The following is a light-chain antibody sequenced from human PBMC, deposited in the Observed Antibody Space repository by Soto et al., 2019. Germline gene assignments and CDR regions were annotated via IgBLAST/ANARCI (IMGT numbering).Light chain of an antibody. J-gene: IGLJ1*01. CDR1: SSNIGAGYN. CDR3: QSYDSSLSGYV. V-gene: IGLV1-40*01. CDR2: DNS. Sequence: QSVLTQPPSVSGAPGQRVTVSCTGSSSNIGAGYNVHWYQQLPGTAPKLLIYDNSNRPSGVPDRFSGSKSGTSASLAISGLHAEDVAVYYCQSYDSSLSGYVFGTGTKVTVL.